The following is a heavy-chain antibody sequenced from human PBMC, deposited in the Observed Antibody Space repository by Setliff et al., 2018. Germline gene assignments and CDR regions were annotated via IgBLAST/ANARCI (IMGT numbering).Heavy chain of an antibody. CDR3: ARGAQTRYGSGSYDY. CDR1: GGSFSGHY. Sequence: LSLTCAVYGGSFSGHYWSWIRQPPGKGLEWIGEINHGGSTNYNPSLKSRVTISVDTSKNQFSLKLSAVTAADTALYYCARGAQTRYGSGSYDYWGQGTLVTVSS. V-gene: IGHV4-34*01. J-gene: IGHJ4*02. CDR2: INHGGST. D-gene: IGHD3-10*01.